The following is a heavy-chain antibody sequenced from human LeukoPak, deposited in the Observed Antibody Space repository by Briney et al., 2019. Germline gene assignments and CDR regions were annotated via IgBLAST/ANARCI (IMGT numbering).Heavy chain of an antibody. V-gene: IGHV3-7*01. J-gene: IGHJ3*02. CDR3: ARDDGSMAYNAFDI. CDR2: IKQDGSEK. D-gene: IGHD5-24*01. Sequence: GGSLRLSCAASGFTFGDYGMSWVRQAPGKGLEWVANIKQDGSEKYYVDSVKGRFTISRDNSKNTLYLQMNSLRAEDTAVYYCARDDGSMAYNAFDIWGQGTMVTVSS. CDR1: GFTFGDYG.